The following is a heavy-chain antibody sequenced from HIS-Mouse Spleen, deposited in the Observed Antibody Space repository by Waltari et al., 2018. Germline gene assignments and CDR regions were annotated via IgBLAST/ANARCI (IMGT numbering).Heavy chain of an antibody. CDR1: VGSISSGGYD. Sequence: QVQLQESGPGLGKPSQTLSLTCTVSVGSISSGGYDWSWIRQHPWKGLEWIGSIYYSGSTYYNPSLKSRVTISVDTSKNQFSLKLSSVTAADTAVYYCARSPYYDFWSGYSDNWFDPWGQGTLVTVSS. V-gene: IGHV4-31*03. J-gene: IGHJ5*02. CDR3: ARSPYYDFWSGYSDNWFDP. D-gene: IGHD3-3*01. CDR2: IYYSGST.